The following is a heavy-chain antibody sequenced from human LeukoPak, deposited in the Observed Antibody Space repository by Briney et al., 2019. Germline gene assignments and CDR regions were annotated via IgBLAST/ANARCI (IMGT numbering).Heavy chain of an antibody. V-gene: IGHV3-7*01. CDR1: GFTFSRYQ. D-gene: IGHD6-13*01. J-gene: IGHJ4*02. CDR2: VEQDGDKK. CDR3: VRDWGGIGAAGDY. Sequence: GGSLRLSCAASGFTFSRYQMTWGRQAPGEGLEWLAKVEQDGDKKYYVDSVEGRFTISRDNAKNSLYLEMNSLRVEDTAVYFCVRDWGGIGAAGDYWGQGTLVTVSS.